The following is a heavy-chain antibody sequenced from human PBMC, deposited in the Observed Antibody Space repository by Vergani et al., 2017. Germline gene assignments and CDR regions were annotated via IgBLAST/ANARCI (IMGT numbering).Heavy chain of an antibody. D-gene: IGHD2-2*01. J-gene: IGHJ6*03. Sequence: EVQLLESGGGLVKPGGSLRLSCAASGFTFRNAWMSWVRQAPGKGLEWVGRIKSKTDGGTTDNAAPVKGRFTISRDDSKNTLYLQMNSLKTEDTAVYYCTTRYCXSTSCYGYYYYMDVWGKGTTVTVSS. CDR3: TTRYCXSTSCYGYYYYMDV. CDR2: IKSKTDGGTT. V-gene: IGHV3-15*01. CDR1: GFTFRNAW.